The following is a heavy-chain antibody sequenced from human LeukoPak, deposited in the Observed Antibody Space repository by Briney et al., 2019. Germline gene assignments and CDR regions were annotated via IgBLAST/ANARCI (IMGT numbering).Heavy chain of an antibody. Sequence: PGGSLRPSCAASGFTFSYAWMSWVRQAPGKGLEWVGRIKSKTDSGTTDYAPPVKGRFSISRDDSKNTLYLQMSSLRIEDTAVYYCTTDAYYYDSSTSFYAEYFQHWGQGTLVTVSS. CDR3: TTDAYYYDSSTSFYAEYFQH. CDR1: GFTFSYAW. V-gene: IGHV3-15*01. CDR2: IKSKTDSGTT. J-gene: IGHJ1*01. D-gene: IGHD3-22*01.